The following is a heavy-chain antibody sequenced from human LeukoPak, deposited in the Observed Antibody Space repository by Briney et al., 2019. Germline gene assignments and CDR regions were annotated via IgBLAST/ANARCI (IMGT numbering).Heavy chain of an antibody. CDR3: ARDAYGSGEGYFDY. D-gene: IGHD3-10*01. CDR2: ISAYDGNT. CDR1: GYAFSSYG. V-gene: IGHV1-18*01. J-gene: IGHJ4*02. Sequence: GASVKVSCKASGYAFSSYGFSWVRQAPGQGLEWMGWISAYDGNTKSVEKLQGRVTMTTDTSTTTAYMELRSLRSDDTAVYYCARDAYGSGEGYFDYWGQGTLVTVSS.